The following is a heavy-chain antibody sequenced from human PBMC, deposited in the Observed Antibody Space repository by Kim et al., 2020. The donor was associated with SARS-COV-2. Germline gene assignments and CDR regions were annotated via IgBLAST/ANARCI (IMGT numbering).Heavy chain of an antibody. CDR3: ARDPVAGLPDYFDY. D-gene: IGHD2-15*01. J-gene: IGHJ4*02. V-gene: IGHV3-30*01. CDR2: MSTDRGIK. CDR1: GFNFNNYV. Sequence: GGSLRLSCVASGFNFNNYVVHWIRQAPGKGLQWLAVMSTDRGIKIYADSLEGRFTISRDNSKNTLYLQMNSLKTEDTATYYCARDPVAGLPDYFDYWGQG.